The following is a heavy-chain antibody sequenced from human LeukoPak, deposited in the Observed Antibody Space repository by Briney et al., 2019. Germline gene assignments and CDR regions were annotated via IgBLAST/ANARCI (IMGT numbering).Heavy chain of an antibody. CDR2: IYYSGST. Sequence: SETLSLTCAASGGSISSYYWNWIRQPPGKGLEWIGYIYYSGSTNYNPSLKSRVTISVDTSKNQFSLKLSSVTAADTAVYYCARITPYYYYMDVWGKGTTVTVSS. CDR1: GGSISSYY. V-gene: IGHV4-59*01. J-gene: IGHJ6*03. CDR3: ARITPYYYYMDV. D-gene: IGHD3-16*01.